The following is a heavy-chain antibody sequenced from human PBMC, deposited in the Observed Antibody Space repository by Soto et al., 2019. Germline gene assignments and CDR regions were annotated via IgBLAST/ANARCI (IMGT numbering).Heavy chain of an antibody. CDR3: LRVVDAATRHTDSDA. Sequence: TMSLTCDVSCGSIYNSHSFWGWARQPPGKGLEFIGSVYYSAGAYYSQSLPSRVTVSVDTSKNQLSLRVNSVTAAHTAVSSCLRVVDAATRHTDSDAWGQGILVTVSS. CDR2: VYYSAGA. J-gene: IGHJ5*02. CDR1: CGSIYNSHSF. D-gene: IGHD3-22*01. V-gene: IGHV4-39*03.